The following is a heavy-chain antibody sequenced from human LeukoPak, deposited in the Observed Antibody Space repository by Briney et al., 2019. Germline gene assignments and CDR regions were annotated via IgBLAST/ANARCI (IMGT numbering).Heavy chain of an antibody. CDR1: GGSISSYY. CDR3: ARGGSGWLID. V-gene: IGHV4-59*01. Sequence: SSETPSLTCTVSGGSISSYYWSWIRQPPGKGLEWIGYIYYSGSTNYNPSLKSRVTISVDTSRNQFSLKLSSVTAADTAVYYCARGGSGWLIDWGQGTLVTVSS. J-gene: IGHJ4*02. D-gene: IGHD6-19*01. CDR2: IYYSGST.